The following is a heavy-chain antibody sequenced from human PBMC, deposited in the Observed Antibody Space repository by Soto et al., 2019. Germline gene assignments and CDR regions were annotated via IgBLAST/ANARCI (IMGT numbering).Heavy chain of an antibody. J-gene: IGHJ5*02. D-gene: IGHD4-17*01. CDR1: GGSLSSYY. Sequence: SETLSLTCTVSGGSLSSYYWSWIRQPPGKGLEWIGYIYYSGSTNYNPSLKSRVTISVDTSRNQFSLKLSSVTAADTAVYYCARAYFWRWSDQREGTNGDYNWFDPWGQGTLVTVSS. V-gene: IGHV4-59*01. CDR3: ARAYFWRWSDQREGTNGDYNWFDP. CDR2: IYYSGST.